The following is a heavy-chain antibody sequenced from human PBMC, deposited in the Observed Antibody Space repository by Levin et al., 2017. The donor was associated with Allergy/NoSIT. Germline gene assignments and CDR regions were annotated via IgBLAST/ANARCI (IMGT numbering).Heavy chain of an antibody. CDR2: ISSGSTTI. CDR3: VREIAEEGT. J-gene: IGHJ4*02. D-gene: IGHD1-1*01. CDR1: GFAFSTYT. Sequence: GGSLRLSCTASGFAFSTYTMNWVRQAPGKGLEWISKISSGSTTIDYADSVKGRFTTSRDNARDSLYLQMNSLRAEDTALYYCVREIAEEGTWGQGTLVIVSS. V-gene: IGHV3-48*01.